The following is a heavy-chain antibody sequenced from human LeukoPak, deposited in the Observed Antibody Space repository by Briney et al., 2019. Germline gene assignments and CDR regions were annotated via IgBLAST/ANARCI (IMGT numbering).Heavy chain of an antibody. V-gene: IGHV3-21*01. Sequence: GGSLRLSGAASGFTFSSYSMNWVRQAPGKGLEWVSSISSSSSYIYYADSVKGRFTISRDNAKNSLYLQMNSLRAEDTAVYYCARAEYYYDSSGYPTHWGQGTLVTVSS. CDR3: ARAEYYYDSSGYPTH. D-gene: IGHD3-22*01. CDR1: GFTFSSYS. J-gene: IGHJ4*02. CDR2: ISSSSSYI.